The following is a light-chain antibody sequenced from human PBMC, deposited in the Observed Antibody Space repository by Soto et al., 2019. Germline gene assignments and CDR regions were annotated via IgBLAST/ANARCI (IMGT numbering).Light chain of an antibody. CDR1: QSVSSN. V-gene: IGKV3-15*01. J-gene: IGKJ1*01. CDR3: QQYNKWPGT. CDR2: GAS. Sequence: EVVMTQSPATPSVSPGERATLSCRASQSVSSNLAWYQKKPGQAPRLLIEGASSRATGTPARFSGSGSGTEFTLTISSLQSEDFAVYYCQQYNKWPGTFGQGTK.